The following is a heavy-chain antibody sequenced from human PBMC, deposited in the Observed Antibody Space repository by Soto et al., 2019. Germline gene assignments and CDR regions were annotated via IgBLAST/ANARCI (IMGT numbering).Heavy chain of an antibody. CDR2: ISSSGSTI. D-gene: IGHD3-9*01. CDR3: ARALSLRYFDWSQYPIDV. CDR1: GFTFSDYY. Sequence: PGGSLRLSCAASGFTFSDYYMSWIRQAPGKGLEWVSYISSSGSTIYYADSVKGRFTISRDNAKNSLYLQMNSLRAEDTAVYYCARALSLRYFDWSQYPIDVWGQGTTVTVSS. V-gene: IGHV3-11*01. J-gene: IGHJ6*02.